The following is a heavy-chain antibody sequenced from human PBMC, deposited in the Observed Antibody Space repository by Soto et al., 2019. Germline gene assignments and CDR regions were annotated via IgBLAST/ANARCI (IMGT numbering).Heavy chain of an antibody. V-gene: IGHV3-23*01. J-gene: IGHJ4*02. D-gene: IGHD6-13*01. CDR2: ISGSGGST. CDR1: GFTFSSYA. CDR3: AKGGSGIAAAGSRYHDY. Sequence: GGSLRLSCAASGFTFSSYAMSWVRQAPGKGLEWVSAISGSGGSTYYADSVKGRFTISRDNSKNTLYLQMNSLRAEDTAVYYCAKGGSGIAAAGSRYHDYWGQGTLVTVSS.